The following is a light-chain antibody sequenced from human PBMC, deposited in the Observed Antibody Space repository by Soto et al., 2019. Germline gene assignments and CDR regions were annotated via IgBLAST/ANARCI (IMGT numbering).Light chain of an antibody. CDR3: QQRRAWPLA. CDR1: QSLGYY. V-gene: IGKV3-11*01. Sequence: EIVLTQSPATLSLSPGERATLSCRASQSLGYYLAWFQQKHGQAPRLLIYDTSNRASVIPARFSGSGSGTDFTLTISSLAHEDFAVYYCQQRRAWPLAFGGGTKVEIK. CDR2: DTS. J-gene: IGKJ4*01.